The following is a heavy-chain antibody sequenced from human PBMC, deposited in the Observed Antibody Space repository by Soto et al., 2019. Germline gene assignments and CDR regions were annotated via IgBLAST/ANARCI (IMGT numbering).Heavy chain of an antibody. CDR1: GFTFSSYG. J-gene: IGHJ4*02. CDR3: ARERRGYSYGYLDY. V-gene: IGHV3-33*01. CDR2: IWYDGSNK. Sequence: PGGSLRLSCAASGFTFSSYGMHWVRQAPGKGLEWVAVIWYDGSNKYYADSVKGRFTISRDNSKNTLYLQMNSLRAEDTAVYYCARERRGYSYGYLDYWGQGTLVTVSS. D-gene: IGHD5-18*01.